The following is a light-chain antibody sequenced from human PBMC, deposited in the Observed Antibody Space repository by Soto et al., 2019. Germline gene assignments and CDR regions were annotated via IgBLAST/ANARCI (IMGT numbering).Light chain of an antibody. J-gene: IGKJ1*01. V-gene: IGKV1-5*01. CDR2: DAS. Sequence: DIQMTQSPSTLSSSVGDRVTITCRASQSISRGLAWYQQKPGKAPNLLIYDASTLESGVPSRFSGSGSGTEFTLTISSLQPDDFATYYCQHYSTVWAFGQGT. CDR1: QSISRG. CDR3: QHYSTVWA.